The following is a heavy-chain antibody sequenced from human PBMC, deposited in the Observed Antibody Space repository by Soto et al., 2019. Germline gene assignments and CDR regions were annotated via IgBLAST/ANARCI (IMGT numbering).Heavy chain of an antibody. CDR3: ARGGRQYGGSWYLARLDP. Sequence: QVQLQESGPGLVKPSQTLSLTCTVSGGSISSGDYYWSWIRQPPGKGLEWIGYIYYSGSTYYNPSLKSRVTIAVDTSTDQFSLKLSCVTAADTAVYYCARGGRQYGGSWYLARLDPWGQGTLVTVSS. J-gene: IGHJ5*02. D-gene: IGHD6-13*01. CDR2: IYYSGST. CDR1: GGSISSGDYY. V-gene: IGHV4-30-4*01.